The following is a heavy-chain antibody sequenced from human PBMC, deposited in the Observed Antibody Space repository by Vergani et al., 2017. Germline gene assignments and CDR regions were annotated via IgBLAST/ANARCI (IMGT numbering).Heavy chain of an antibody. CDR3: ARAVGYCDCWSGYYAANWFDP. Sequence: QVQLQESGPGLVKPSQTLSLTCTVSGGSISSGGYYWSWIRQHPGKGLEWIGYIYYSGSSYYNPSLKSRVTISVDTSKNQFSLKLSSVTAADTAVYYCARAVGYCDCWSGYYAANWFDPWGQGTLVTVSS. D-gene: IGHD3-3*01. J-gene: IGHJ5*02. CDR2: IYYSGSS. V-gene: IGHV4-31*03. CDR1: GGSISSGGYY.